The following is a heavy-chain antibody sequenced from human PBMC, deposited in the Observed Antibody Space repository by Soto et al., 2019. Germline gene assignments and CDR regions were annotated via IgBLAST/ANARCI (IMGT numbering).Heavy chain of an antibody. CDR3: ARDIVVVPAAIGAFAI. J-gene: IGHJ3*02. CDR1: GYTFSSYY. CDR2: INPSGGST. V-gene: IGHV1-46*03. D-gene: IGHD2-2*01. Sequence: ASVKVSCKAAGYTFSSYYMHWLRQTPGQGLEWMGIINPSGGSTSYAQKFQGRVTMTRDTSTSTVYMELSSLRSEDTAVYYCARDIVVVPAAIGAFAIRGQGTMVTVSS.